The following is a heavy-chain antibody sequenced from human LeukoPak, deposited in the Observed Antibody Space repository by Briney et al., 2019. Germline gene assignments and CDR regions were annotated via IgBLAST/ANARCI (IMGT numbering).Heavy chain of an antibody. Sequence: GGSLRLSCAASGFTFNTYEMIWVRQAPGKGLEWLSFIDSTGNDLKYADSVKGRFTISRDNAKHSLHLQMNSLTAEDTAIYYCARAGWDSSGPRPFDYWGQGTLVTVSS. J-gene: IGHJ4*02. CDR2: IDSTGNDL. CDR1: GFTFNTYE. D-gene: IGHD3-22*01. V-gene: IGHV3-48*03. CDR3: ARAGWDSSGPRPFDY.